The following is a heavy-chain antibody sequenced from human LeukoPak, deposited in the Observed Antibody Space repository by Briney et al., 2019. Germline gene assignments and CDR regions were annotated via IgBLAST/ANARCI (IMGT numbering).Heavy chain of an antibody. CDR2: IKSKTDGGTT. D-gene: IGHD3-22*01. Sequence: PGGSLRLSCAASGFTFSNAWMSWVRQAPGKGLEWVGRIKSKTDGGTTDYAAHVKGRFTISRDDSKNTLYLQMNRLKTEDTAVYYCTTDRSGYYDSSGYSSGGYWGQGTLVTVSS. CDR3: TTDRSGYYDSSGYSSGGY. V-gene: IGHV3-15*01. CDR1: GFTFSNAW. J-gene: IGHJ4*02.